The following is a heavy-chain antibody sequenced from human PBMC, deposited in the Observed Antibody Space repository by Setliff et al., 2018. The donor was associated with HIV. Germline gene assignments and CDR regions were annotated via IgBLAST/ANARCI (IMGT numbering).Heavy chain of an antibody. J-gene: IGHJ4*02. CDR3: AKNFYSSPWSPLDY. CDR1: GFTFSDYY. V-gene: IGHV3-30*18. CDR2: ISYDGNNK. D-gene: IGHD6-19*01. Sequence: GSLRLSCAASGFTFSDYYMSWVRQAPGKGLEWVSVISYDGNNKYYADSVKGRFTISRDNSKNTLYLQMNSLRTEDTAVYYCAKNFYSSPWSPLDYWGQGTLVTVSS.